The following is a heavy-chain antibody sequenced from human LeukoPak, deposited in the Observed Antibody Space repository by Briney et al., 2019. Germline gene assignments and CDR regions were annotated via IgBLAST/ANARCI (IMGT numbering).Heavy chain of an antibody. Sequence: SETLSLTCTVSSGSMRGYHWSWIRQPAGKGLEWIGRIYTSGSTNYNPSLKSRVTISVDTSKNQFSLKLSSVTAADTAVYYCAREVVEGNTIDFDYWGQGTLVTVSS. V-gene: IGHV4-4*07. CDR2: IYTSGST. J-gene: IGHJ4*02. CDR3: AREVVEGNTIDFDY. D-gene: IGHD2-15*01. CDR1: SGSMRGYH.